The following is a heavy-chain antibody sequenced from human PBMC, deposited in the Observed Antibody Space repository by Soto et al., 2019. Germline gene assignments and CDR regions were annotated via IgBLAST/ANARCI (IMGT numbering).Heavy chain of an antibody. D-gene: IGHD3-10*01. CDR1: GGSISPYY. J-gene: IGHJ3*02. CDR3: ARAVSSMAPSDI. V-gene: IGHV4-59*03. Sequence: QVQLQESGPGLVKTSETLSLTCTVSGGSISPYYWSWIRQSPGKGLEWIGYIFYRGSTNYNPSIKNRVTLSGDLARNPCSLTLNSVPAADTAVYSCARAVSSMAPSDIWGQGTMVTVSS. CDR2: IFYRGST.